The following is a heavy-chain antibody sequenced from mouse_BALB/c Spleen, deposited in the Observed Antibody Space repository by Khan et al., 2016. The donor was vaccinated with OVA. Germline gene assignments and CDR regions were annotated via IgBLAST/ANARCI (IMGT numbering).Heavy chain of an antibody. V-gene: IGHV3-2*02. Sequence: EVQLQESGPGLVKPSQSLSLTCTVTSYSITSDYAWNWIRQFPGNKLEWMGYISYSGRTSYNPSLKSRISITRDPSKNQFFLQLNSVTTEDTATYCCERSVTIATVVATDFDYWGQGTTLTVSS. CDR2: ISYSGRT. J-gene: IGHJ2*01. D-gene: IGHD1-1*01. CDR1: SYSITSDYA. CDR3: ERSVTIATVVATDFDY.